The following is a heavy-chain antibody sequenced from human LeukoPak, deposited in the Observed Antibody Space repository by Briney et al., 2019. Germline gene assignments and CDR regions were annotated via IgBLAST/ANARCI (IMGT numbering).Heavy chain of an antibody. CDR1: GFTFSSYG. CDR2: VSSRGDTI. J-gene: IGHJ5*02. D-gene: IGHD6-19*01. CDR3: ARGYASAWCDH. V-gene: IGHV3-48*03. Sequence: GGSLRLSCAGSGFTFSSYGMNWVRQAPGKGLEWVSYVSSRGDTIYYADSVRGRFTLYRDNAKNSLYLQMNSLRAEDTAVYYCARGYASAWCDHWGQGALVTVSS.